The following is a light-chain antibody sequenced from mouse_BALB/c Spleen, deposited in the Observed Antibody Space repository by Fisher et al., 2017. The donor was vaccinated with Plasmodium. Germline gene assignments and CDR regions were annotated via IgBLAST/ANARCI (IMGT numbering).Light chain of an antibody. CDR2: YTS. CDR1: QTVNNN. CDR3: QQSNTWSLT. V-gene: IGKV5-43*01. J-gene: IGKJ5*01. Sequence: DIVITQTPVTLSVTPGDSVSLSCRASQTVNNNLHWYQQKSHESPRLLINYTSQSISGIPSRFSGSGSGTDFTLSINSVETEDFGMYFCQQSNTWSLTFGAGTKLELK.